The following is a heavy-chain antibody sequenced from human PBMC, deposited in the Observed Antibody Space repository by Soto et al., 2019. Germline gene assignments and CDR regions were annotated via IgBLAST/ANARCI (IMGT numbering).Heavy chain of an antibody. CDR1: GYTFTSYG. V-gene: IGHV1-8*02. Sequence: ASVKVSCKASGYTFTSYGISWVRQAPGQGLEWMGWMNANSGNTSYAQKLQGRVTMTRNTSISTAYMELSSLRSEDTAVYYCAVLALPDHYYYYMDVWGKGTTVTVSS. CDR2: MNANSGNT. J-gene: IGHJ6*03. CDR3: AVLALPDHYYYYMDV.